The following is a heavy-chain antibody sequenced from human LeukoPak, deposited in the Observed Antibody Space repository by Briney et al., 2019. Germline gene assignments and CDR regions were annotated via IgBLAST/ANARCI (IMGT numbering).Heavy chain of an antibody. D-gene: IGHD3-10*01. CDR3: ATNYYGSEFSFDY. J-gene: IGHJ4*02. Sequence: GASVKVSCRVSGYTLTELSMHWVRQAPGKGLEWMGGFDPEDGETIYAQKFQGRVTMTEDTSTDTAYMELSSLRSEDTAVYYCATNYYGSEFSFDYWGQGTLVTVSS. CDR1: GYTLTELS. CDR2: FDPEDGET. V-gene: IGHV1-24*01.